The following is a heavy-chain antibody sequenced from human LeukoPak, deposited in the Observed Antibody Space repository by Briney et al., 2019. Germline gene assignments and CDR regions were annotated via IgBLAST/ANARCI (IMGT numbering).Heavy chain of an antibody. V-gene: IGHV4-34*01. CDR2: INHSGST. Sequence: SETLSLTCAVYGGSFSGYYWSWIRQPPGKGLEWIGEINHSGSTNYTPSLKSRVTISVDTSKNQFSLKLSSVTAADTAVYYCARLGDSSSWYLDAFDIWGQGTMVTVSS. CDR1: GGSFSGYY. D-gene: IGHD6-13*01. J-gene: IGHJ3*02. CDR3: ARLGDSSSWYLDAFDI.